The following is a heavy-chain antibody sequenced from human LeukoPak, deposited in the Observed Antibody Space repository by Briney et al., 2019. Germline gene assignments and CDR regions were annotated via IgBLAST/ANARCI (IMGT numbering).Heavy chain of an antibody. CDR1: GFTFSSYG. D-gene: IGHD6-13*01. CDR2: ISYDGSNK. CDR3: AKEARIAAAGAFDY. V-gene: IGHV3-30*18. Sequence: PGGSLRLSCAAPGFTFSSYGMHWVRQAPGKGLEWVAVISYDGSNKYYADSVKGRFTISRDNSKNTLYLQMNSLRAEDTAVYYCAKEARIAAAGAFDYWGQGTLVTVSS. J-gene: IGHJ4*02.